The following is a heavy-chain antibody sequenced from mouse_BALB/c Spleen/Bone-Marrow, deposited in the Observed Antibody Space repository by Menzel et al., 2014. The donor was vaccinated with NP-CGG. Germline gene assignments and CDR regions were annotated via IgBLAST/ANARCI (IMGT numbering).Heavy chain of an antibody. D-gene: IGHD2-3*01. Sequence: QVQLHQSGPSLVKPSQSLSITCTVSGFSLIRYGVQWVRQSPGKGLEWLGVIWRGGSTDYNAAFMSRLSITKDNSKSQVFFKMNSLQADDTAIYYCAIDGYYAMDYWGQGTSVTVSS. J-gene: IGHJ4*01. CDR2: IWRGGST. CDR3: AIDGYYAMDY. CDR1: GFSLIRYG. V-gene: IGHV2-5-1*01.